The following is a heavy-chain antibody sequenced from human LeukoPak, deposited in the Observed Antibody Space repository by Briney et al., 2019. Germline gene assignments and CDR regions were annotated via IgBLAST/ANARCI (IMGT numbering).Heavy chain of an antibody. D-gene: IGHD2-21*02. CDR2: IKHDGSEK. CDR1: GFTFSSYW. Sequence: GGSLRLSCAASGFTFSSYWMSWVRQAPGKGLEWVANIKHDGSEKYYVDSVKGRFTISRDNAKNSLYLQMNSLRAEDTAVYYCAKDPDIVVVTAIFDYWGQGTLVTVSS. V-gene: IGHV3-7*03. CDR3: AKDPDIVVVTAIFDY. J-gene: IGHJ4*02.